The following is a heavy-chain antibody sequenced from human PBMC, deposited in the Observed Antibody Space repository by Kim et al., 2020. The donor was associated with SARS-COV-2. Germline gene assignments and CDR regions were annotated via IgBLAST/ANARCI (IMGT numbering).Heavy chain of an antibody. Sequence: GGSLRLSCAASGLTFSSYGMHWVRQAPGKGLEWVAVISYDGSNKYYADSVKGRFTISRDNSKNTLYLQMNSLRAEDTAVYYCARDSRYYDILTGYLYPPDYYYYYGMDVWGQGTTVIVSS. CDR3: ARDSRYYDILTGYLYPPDYYYYYGMDV. CDR1: GLTFSSYG. CDR2: ISYDGSNK. V-gene: IGHV3-33*05. D-gene: IGHD3-9*01. J-gene: IGHJ6*02.